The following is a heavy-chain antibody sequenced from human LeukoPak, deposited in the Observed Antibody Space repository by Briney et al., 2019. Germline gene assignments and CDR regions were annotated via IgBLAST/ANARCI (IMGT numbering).Heavy chain of an antibody. CDR2: IWYDGSNK. Sequence: PGRSLRLSCAASGFTFSSYGMHWVRQAPGKGLEWVAVIWYDGSNKYYADSVKGRFTISRDNSKNTLYLQMNSLRAEDTAVYYCARDGRITMTRGVLGTFDYWGLGTLVTVSS. CDR1: GFTFSSYG. V-gene: IGHV3-33*01. J-gene: IGHJ4*02. D-gene: IGHD3-22*01. CDR3: ARDGRITMTRGVLGTFDY.